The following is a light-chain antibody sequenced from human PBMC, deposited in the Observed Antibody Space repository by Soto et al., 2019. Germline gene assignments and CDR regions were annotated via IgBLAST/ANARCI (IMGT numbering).Light chain of an antibody. J-gene: IGKJ2*01. V-gene: IGKV1-39*01. CDR3: QQGYSTPYT. CDR1: QSILRS. CDR2: AAS. Sequence: DIQMTQSPSSLSASVGDRVTITCRASQSILRSLNWYQQKPGKAPKLLIYAASSLQSGLPSRFRRSGAGTEFTLTISSLQPDDFATYYCQQGYSTPYTFGQGTKLEIK.